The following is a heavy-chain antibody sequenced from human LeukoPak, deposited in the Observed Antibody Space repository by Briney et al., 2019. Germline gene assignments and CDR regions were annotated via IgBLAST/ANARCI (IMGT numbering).Heavy chain of an antibody. CDR1: GGSISSSSYY. Sequence: SETLSLTCTVSGGSISSSSYYWGWIRQPPGKGLEWIGSIYYSGSTYYNPSLKSRVTISVDTSKNQFSLKLSSVTAADTAVYYCARGRYYYGSGFFYWGQGTLVTVSS. J-gene: IGHJ4*02. CDR3: ARGRYYYGSGFFY. V-gene: IGHV4-39*07. D-gene: IGHD3-10*01. CDR2: IYYSGST.